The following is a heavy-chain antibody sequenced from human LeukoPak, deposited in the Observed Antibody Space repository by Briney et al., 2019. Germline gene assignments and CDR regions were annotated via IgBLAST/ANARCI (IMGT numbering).Heavy chain of an antibody. CDR3: ARARRMLYEYTYFDY. V-gene: IGHV3-11*04. Sequence: GSLRLSCAASGFTFSDYYMSWIRQAPGKGLEWVSYISSSGSTIYYADSVKGRFTISRDNAKNSLYLQMNSLRAEDTAVYYCARARRMLYEYTYFDYWGQGTLVTVSS. CDR1: GFTFSDYY. J-gene: IGHJ4*02. D-gene: IGHD2-8*01. CDR2: ISSSGSTI.